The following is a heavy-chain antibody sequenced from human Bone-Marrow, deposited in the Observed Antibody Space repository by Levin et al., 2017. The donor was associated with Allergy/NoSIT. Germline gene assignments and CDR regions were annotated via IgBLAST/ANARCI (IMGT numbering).Heavy chain of an antibody. CDR1: GFTFSSYA. D-gene: IGHD2-2*01. Sequence: GESLKISCAASGFTFSSYAMSWVRPAPGKGLEWVSAISGSGGSTYYADSVKGRFTISRDNSKNTLYLQMNSLRAEDTAVYYCAKLDSTSCYGYFDSWGQGPLVTVSS. CDR2: ISGSGGST. CDR3: AKLDSTSCYGYFDS. J-gene: IGHJ4*02. V-gene: IGHV3-23*01.